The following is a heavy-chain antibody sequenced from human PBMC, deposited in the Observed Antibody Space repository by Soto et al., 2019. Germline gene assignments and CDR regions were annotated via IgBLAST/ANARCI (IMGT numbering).Heavy chain of an antibody. V-gene: IGHV3-30*18. CDR3: AKDKSYCSSTSCENWFDP. D-gene: IGHD2-2*01. CDR2: ISHDGSNN. Sequence: QVQLVESGGGVVQPGRSLRLSCAASGFTFSSYGIHWVRQAPGKGLEWVAVISHDGSNNYYADSVKGRFTISRDNSKNTLYLQMNSLRAEDTAVYYCAKDKSYCSSTSCENWFDPWGQGTLVTVSS. CDR1: GFTFSSYG. J-gene: IGHJ5*02.